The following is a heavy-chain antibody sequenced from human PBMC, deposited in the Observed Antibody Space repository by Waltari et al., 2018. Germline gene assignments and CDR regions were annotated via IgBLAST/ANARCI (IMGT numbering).Heavy chain of an antibody. CDR2: IHPSGST. D-gene: IGHD3-10*01. V-gene: IGHV4-61*02. CDR1: GGSIHSGNYY. Sequence: QVQLQESGPGLVKPSQTLSLTCTVSGGSIHSGNYYWSWIRQPAGKGLEWIGRIHPSGSTGYNPSLKSRVTISIDTSKNQFSLKLSSVTAADTAVYYCARGAYGSGSKNWFDPWGQGTLVTVSS. J-gene: IGHJ5*02. CDR3: ARGAYGSGSKNWFDP.